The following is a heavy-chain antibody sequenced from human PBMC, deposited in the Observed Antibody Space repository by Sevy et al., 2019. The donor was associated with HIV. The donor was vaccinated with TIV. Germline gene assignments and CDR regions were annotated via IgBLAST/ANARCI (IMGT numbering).Heavy chain of an antibody. J-gene: IGHJ4*02. Sequence: SETLSLTCTVSGFSISSDYYWGWIRQPPGKGLEWIGSIYDGGSTYYNPSLKSRVTISIDTSKNQFSLKLSCVTAADTAVYYCARDYYGSGSYYEFVYWGQGTLVTVSS. CDR2: IYDGGST. CDR3: ARDYYGSGSYYEFVY. D-gene: IGHD3-10*01. CDR1: GFSISSDYY. V-gene: IGHV4-38-2*02.